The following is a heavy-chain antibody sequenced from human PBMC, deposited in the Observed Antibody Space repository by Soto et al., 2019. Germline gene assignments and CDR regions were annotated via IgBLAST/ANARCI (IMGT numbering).Heavy chain of an antibody. CDR1: GFSFNRYG. J-gene: IGHJ4*02. D-gene: IGHD5-12*01. Sequence: QVQLVESGGGVVQPGRSLSLSCAASGFSFNRYGMHWVRQAPGKGLEWVAVISYDGSDKYYADSVKGRFTISRDNSKNTLYLHMDSLKSDDTAVYYCAEDKRWRVLTITSSYFDYWGQGSLVTVSS. V-gene: IGHV3-30*18. CDR3: AEDKRWRVLTITSSYFDY. CDR2: ISYDGSDK.